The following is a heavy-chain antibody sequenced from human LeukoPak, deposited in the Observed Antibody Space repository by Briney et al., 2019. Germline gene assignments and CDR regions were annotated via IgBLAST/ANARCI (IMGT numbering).Heavy chain of an antibody. D-gene: IGHD6-6*01. CDR2: ISSSSSYK. CDR3: ARGGAARPDY. J-gene: IGHJ4*02. V-gene: IGHV3-21*01. Sequence: PGGSLRLSCAASGFTFSSYSMNWVRQAPGKGLEWVSSISSSSSYKYYADSVKGRFTISRDNAKNSLYLQMNSLRVEDTAVYYCARGGAARPDYWGQGTLVTVSS. CDR1: GFTFSSYS.